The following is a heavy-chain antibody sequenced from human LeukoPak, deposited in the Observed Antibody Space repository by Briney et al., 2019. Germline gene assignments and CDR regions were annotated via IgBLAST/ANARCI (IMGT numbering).Heavy chain of an antibody. V-gene: IGHV4-39*07. D-gene: IGHD1-26*01. CDR2: IYYGGST. J-gene: IGHJ4*02. CDR1: GGSISSSHYY. CDR3: VRDRELYY. Sequence: NSSETLSLTCTVSGGSISSSHYYWGWIRQPPGKGLEWIGSIYYGGSTYYNPSLKSRVTISVDTSKNQFSLKLSSVTAADTAVYYCVRDRELYYRGQGILVTVSS.